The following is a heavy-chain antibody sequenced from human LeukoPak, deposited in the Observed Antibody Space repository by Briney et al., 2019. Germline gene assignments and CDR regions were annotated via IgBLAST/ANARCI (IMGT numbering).Heavy chain of an antibody. CDR1: GGSLSSYY. D-gene: IGHD6-6*01. CDR3: ARHSYSSSSPYQYYYYGMDV. V-gene: IGHV4-59*08. J-gene: IGHJ6*02. Sequence: SETLSLTCTLSGGSLSSYYWSWIRQPPGKGLEWIGYIYYRGSTNYTPSLKSRVTISVDTSKNQFSLKLSSVTAADTAVYYCARHSYSSSSPYQYYYYGMDVWGQGTTVTVSS. CDR2: IYYRGST.